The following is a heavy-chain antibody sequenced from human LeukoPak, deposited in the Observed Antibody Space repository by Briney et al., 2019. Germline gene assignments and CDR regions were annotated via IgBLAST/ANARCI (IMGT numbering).Heavy chain of an antibody. V-gene: IGHV3-21*01. CDR3: TTEEALLGFSGTFYNAVFDY. CDR1: GFTFSSYN. CDR2: ISSSSSYI. Sequence: PGGSLRLSCAASGFTFSSYNMNWVRQAPGKGLEWVSSISSSSSYIYYADSVKGRFTISRDNAKNSLYLQMNSLRAEDTAVYYCTTEEALLGFSGTFYNAVFDYWGQGTLVTVSS. D-gene: IGHD3-10*01. J-gene: IGHJ4*02.